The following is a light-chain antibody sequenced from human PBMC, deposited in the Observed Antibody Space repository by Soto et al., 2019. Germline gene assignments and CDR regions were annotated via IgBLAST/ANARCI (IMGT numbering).Light chain of an antibody. Sequence: SYELTQAPAVSVAPGQTARITCGGNNIGSESVHWYQQRPGQAPVVVMFYDSDRPSGIPERFSGSNSGNTATLTNSRVEAGDEADYFCQVWDSNTDHVVFGGGTKLTVL. CDR2: YDS. J-gene: IGLJ3*02. V-gene: IGLV3-21*04. CDR1: NIGSES. CDR3: QVWDSNTDHVV.